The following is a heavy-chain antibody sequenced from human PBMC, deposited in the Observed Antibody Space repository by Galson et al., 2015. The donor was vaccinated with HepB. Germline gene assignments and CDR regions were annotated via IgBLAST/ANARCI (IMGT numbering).Heavy chain of an antibody. D-gene: IGHD1-26*01. CDR3: ARRGGDSGSSPEKYFKY. Sequence: QSGAEVKKPGESLKISCKGSGYSFATYWIAWVRQMPGKGLEWMGIIYPGDSDTRYSPSFQGQVTISADKSISSAYLQWSSLKASDTAMYYCARRGGDSGSSPEKYFKYWGQGTLVTVSS. J-gene: IGHJ1*01. CDR1: GYSFATYW. CDR2: IYPGDSDT. V-gene: IGHV5-51*03.